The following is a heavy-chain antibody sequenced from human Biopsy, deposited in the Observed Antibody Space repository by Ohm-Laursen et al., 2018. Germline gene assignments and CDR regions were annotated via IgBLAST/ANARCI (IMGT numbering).Heavy chain of an antibody. CDR3: GRREVVITHDAFDT. D-gene: IGHD3-22*01. CDR1: GGSISSYY. J-gene: IGHJ3*02. V-gene: IGHV4-59*08. Sequence: TLPLTCTVSGGSISSYYWTWIRQPPGKGLEWIGDVYYSGSTNRNPSLKSRVTILVDTSKNQFSLKLNSVTAADTAVYYCGRREVVITHDAFDTWGQGTMVTVSS. CDR2: VYYSGST.